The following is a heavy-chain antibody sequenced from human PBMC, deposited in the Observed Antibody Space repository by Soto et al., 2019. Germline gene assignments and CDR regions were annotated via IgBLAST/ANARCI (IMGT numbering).Heavy chain of an antibody. CDR2: IFYSGSTTY. CDR1: GGSISGHY. D-gene: IGHD6-19*01. CDR3: ARVGSSGWSPDY. V-gene: IGHV4-59*11. Sequence: SETLSLTCTVPGGSISGHYWIWIRQPPGEGMEWIGYIFYSGSTTYNNNPSLKSRVTISVDTSKNQFSLRLSSVTAADTAVYYCARVGSSGWSPDYWGQGTLVTV. J-gene: IGHJ4*02.